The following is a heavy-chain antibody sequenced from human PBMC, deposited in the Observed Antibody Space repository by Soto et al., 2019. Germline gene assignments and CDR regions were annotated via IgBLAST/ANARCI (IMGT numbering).Heavy chain of an antibody. CDR3: ARNDYGDLNWFDP. Sequence: ASVKVSCKASGGTFSSYGISWVRQAPGQGLEWMGWISAYNGNTNYAQKLQGRVTMTTDTSTSTAYMVLRSLRSDDTAVYYCARNDYGDLNWFDPWGQGTLVPVSS. V-gene: IGHV1-18*01. CDR1: GGTFSSYG. D-gene: IGHD4-17*01. CDR2: ISAYNGNT. J-gene: IGHJ5*02.